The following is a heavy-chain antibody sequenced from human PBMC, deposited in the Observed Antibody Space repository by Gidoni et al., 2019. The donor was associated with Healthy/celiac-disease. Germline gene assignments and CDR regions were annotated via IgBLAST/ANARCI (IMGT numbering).Heavy chain of an antibody. CDR1: GFTFSSDA. D-gene: IGHD3-22*01. V-gene: IGHV3-64D*06. CDR3: VKDRSYYDSSGYYCSSYYFDY. Sequence: EVQLVESGGGVVQPGGSLRLSCSASGFTFSSDAMHWLRQAPGKGLEYVSAISSNGGSTYYADSVKGRFTISRDNSKNTLYLQMSSLRAEDTAVYYCVKDRSYYDSSGYYCSSYYFDYWGQGTLVTVSS. CDR2: ISSNGGST. J-gene: IGHJ4*02.